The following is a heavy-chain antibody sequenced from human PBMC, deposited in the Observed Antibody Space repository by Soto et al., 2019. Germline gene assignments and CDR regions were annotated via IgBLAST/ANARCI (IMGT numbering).Heavy chain of an antibody. Sequence: ESGGGLVQPGRSLRLSCAASGFTFDDYAMHWVRQAPGKGLEWVSGISWNSGSIGYADSVKGRFTISRDNAKNSLYLQMNSLRAEDTALYYCAKDGGITMVRGVITKSSGFDYWGQGTLVTVSS. CDR2: ISWNSGSI. CDR1: GFTFDDYA. D-gene: IGHD3-10*01. J-gene: IGHJ4*02. CDR3: AKDGGITMVRGVITKSSGFDY. V-gene: IGHV3-9*01.